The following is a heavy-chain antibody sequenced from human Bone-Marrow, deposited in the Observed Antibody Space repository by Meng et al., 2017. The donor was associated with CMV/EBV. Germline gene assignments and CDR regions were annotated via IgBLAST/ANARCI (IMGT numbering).Heavy chain of an antibody. CDR1: GGSISSSDYY. V-gene: IGHV4-39*07. CDR3: ARDLRTMTVTGTDHWYDP. Sequence: SETLSLTCTVSGGSISSSDYYWGWIRQPPGKGLEWIGSIYYSGSTYYNPSLKSRVTISVDTSKNQFSLTLNSVTAADTAVYYCARDLRTMTVTGTDHWYDPWGQGTLVTVSS. J-gene: IGHJ5*02. D-gene: IGHD1/OR15-1a*01. CDR2: IYYSGST.